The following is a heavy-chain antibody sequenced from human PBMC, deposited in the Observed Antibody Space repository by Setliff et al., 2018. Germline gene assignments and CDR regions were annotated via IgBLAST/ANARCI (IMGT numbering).Heavy chain of an antibody. D-gene: IGHD3-22*01. CDR3: ARNPASGAYYSSRPFHFDY. CDR2: ISSGGST. V-gene: IGHV4-4*08. CDR1: GGSMSNYF. Sequence: SETLSLTCSVAGGSMSNYFWSWVRRPPGKGLEWIGFISSGGSTIYSPSLKSRVTISVDTSRNQFSLRLTSVTAADTAIYYCARNPASGAYYSSRPFHFDYWGQGALVTVSS. J-gene: IGHJ4*02.